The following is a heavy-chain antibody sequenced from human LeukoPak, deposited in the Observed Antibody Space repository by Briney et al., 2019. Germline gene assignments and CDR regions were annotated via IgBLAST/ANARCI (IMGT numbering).Heavy chain of an antibody. J-gene: IGHJ4*02. CDR1: GFTFSSYW. Sequence: GGSLRLSCAASGFTFSSYWMTWVRQAPGKGLEWVANIKQDGSEKEYVDSVKGRFTVSRDNAKSSLYLQVNSLRVEDTAVYYCARDWDSRNDYFDPWGQGTLVIVSS. D-gene: IGHD1-1*01. CDR3: ARDWDSRNDYFDP. CDR2: IKQDGSEK. V-gene: IGHV3-7*03.